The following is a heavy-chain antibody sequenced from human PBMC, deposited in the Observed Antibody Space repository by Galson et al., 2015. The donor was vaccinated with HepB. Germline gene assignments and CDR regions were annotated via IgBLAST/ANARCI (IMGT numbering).Heavy chain of an antibody. CDR2: IWYDGSNK. CDR3: ASDSWGSGSYQNWGDYDAFDI. V-gene: IGHV3-33*01. J-gene: IGHJ3*02. D-gene: IGHD1-26*01. CDR1: GFTFSSYG. Sequence: SLRLSCAASGFTFSSYGMHWVHQAPGKGLEWVAVIWYDGSNKYYADSVKGRFTISRDNSKKTLYLQMNSLRAEDTAVYYCASDSWGSGSYQNWGDYDAFDIWGQGTMVTVSS.